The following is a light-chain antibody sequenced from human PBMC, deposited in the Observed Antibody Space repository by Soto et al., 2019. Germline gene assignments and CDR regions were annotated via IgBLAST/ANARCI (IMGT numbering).Light chain of an antibody. J-gene: IGLJ2*01. CDR2: DVG. V-gene: IGLV2-14*01. Sequence: QSALTQPASVSGSPGPSITISCTGTSSDVGGYNYVSWYQQHPGKAPKLMIYDVGNRPSGVSNRFSGSKSGNTASLTISGLQAEDEADYYCSSYTSSSTLVFGGGTKLTVL. CDR3: SSYTSSSTLV. CDR1: SSDVGGYNY.